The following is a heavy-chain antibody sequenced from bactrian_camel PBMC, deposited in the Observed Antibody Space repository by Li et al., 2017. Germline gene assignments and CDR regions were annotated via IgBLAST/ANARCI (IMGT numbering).Heavy chain of an antibody. CDR2: INTSGGST. Sequence: QLVESGGGLVQPGGSLKLSCTGSGYTFRNYAMMWLRQAPGKGLEWVSAINTSGGSTDYADSVKGRFTISRDNAKSTLYLQLNSLQTEDTAMYYCLSSLGSDEGYWGQGTQVTVS. J-gene: IGHJ4*01. D-gene: IGHD5*01. CDR1: GYTFRNYA. V-gene: IGHV3S30*01. CDR3: LSSLGSDEGY.